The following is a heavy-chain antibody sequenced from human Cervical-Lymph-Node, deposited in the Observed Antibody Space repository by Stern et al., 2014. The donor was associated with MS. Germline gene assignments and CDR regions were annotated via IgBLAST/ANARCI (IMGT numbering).Heavy chain of an antibody. J-gene: IGHJ4*02. V-gene: IGHV1-69*01. Sequence: VQLVESGAEVQKPGSSVKVSCRASGGTFSSSGISWVRQAPGHGLEWMGGIIPIIGTANYAQKYQGRVTITADESTSTAYMELSSLRSEDTAIYYCALGGFGHYFEYWGQGTLVTVSS. D-gene: IGHD3-10*01. CDR1: GGTFSSSG. CDR2: IIPIIGTA. CDR3: ALGGFGHYFEY.